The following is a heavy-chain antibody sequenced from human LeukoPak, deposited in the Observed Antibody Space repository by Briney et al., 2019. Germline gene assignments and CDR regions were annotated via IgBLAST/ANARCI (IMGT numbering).Heavy chain of an antibody. CDR3: ARDSEAYYDFWSGHPGNWFDP. CDR2: INPNSGGT. J-gene: IGHJ5*02. D-gene: IGHD3-3*01. Sequence: ASVKVSCKASGCTFTGHYMHWVRQAPGQGLEWMGRINPNSGGTNYAQKFQGRVTMTRDTSISTAYMELSRLRSDDTAVYYCARDSEAYYDFWSGHPGNWFDPWGQGTLVTVSS. V-gene: IGHV1-2*06. CDR1: GCTFTGHY.